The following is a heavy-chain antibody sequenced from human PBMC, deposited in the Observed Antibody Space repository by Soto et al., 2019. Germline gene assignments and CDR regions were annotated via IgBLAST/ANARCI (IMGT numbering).Heavy chain of an antibody. J-gene: IGHJ4*02. CDR1: GPTLTELS. V-gene: IGHV1-24*01. Sequence: QVQLLQSGAEVKKPGASVKVSCKVSGPTLTELSMHWVRQAPGRGLEWMGGFDPEDGETIFAQKFQGRVTMTDDTSTDSTYMELTSPRSEDTAVYYCAAGGTRWLHSPVDYWGQGTLVTISS. CDR3: AAGGTRWLHSPVDY. D-gene: IGHD1-1*01. CDR2: FDPEDGET.